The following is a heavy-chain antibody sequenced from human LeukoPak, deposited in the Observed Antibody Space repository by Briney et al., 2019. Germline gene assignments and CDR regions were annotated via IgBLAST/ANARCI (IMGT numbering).Heavy chain of an antibody. CDR1: GGSISSYY. Sequence: SQTLSLTCTVSGGSISSYYWSWIRQPPGKGLEWIGYIYTSGSTHSKPSLKSRVTISVDTSTNKFSLKLSAVTAADTRVYYCASAPSHYYYMDVWGKGTKVTVSS. J-gene: IGHJ6*03. V-gene: IGHV4-4*09. CDR2: IYTSGST. CDR3: ASAPSHYYYMDV.